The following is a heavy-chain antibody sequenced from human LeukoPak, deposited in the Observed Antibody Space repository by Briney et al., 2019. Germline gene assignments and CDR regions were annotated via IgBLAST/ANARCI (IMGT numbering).Heavy chain of an antibody. CDR1: GGTFSSYA. CDR3: ARTIAAAGGNGY. D-gene: IGHD6-13*01. J-gene: IGHJ4*02. CDR2: IIPIFGTA. Sequence: ASVKVSCKASGGTFSSYAISWVRQAPGQGLEWMGGIIPIFGTANYAQKFQGRVTITADESTSTAYMELSSLRSEDTAVYYCARTIAAAGGNGYWGQGTLVTVSS. V-gene: IGHV1-69*13.